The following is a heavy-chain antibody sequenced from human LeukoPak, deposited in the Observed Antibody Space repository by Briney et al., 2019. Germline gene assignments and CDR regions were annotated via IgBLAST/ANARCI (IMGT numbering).Heavy chain of an antibody. CDR3: ARGTTGTTGAPWFDP. CDR2: INSDGSTT. V-gene: IGHV3-74*01. CDR1: GFTLSSYW. Sequence: GGSLRLSCAASGFTLSSYWIHWVRQAPGKGLVRVSHINSDGSTTSYADSVKGRFTISRDNTKNTLYLQMNSLRAEDTAVYYCARGTTGTTGAPWFDPWGPGTLVTVSS. J-gene: IGHJ5*02. D-gene: IGHD1-1*01.